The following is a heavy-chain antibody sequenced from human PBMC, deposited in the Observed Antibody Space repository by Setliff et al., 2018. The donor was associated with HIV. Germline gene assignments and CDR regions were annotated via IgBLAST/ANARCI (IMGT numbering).Heavy chain of an antibody. CDR1: GVSINSGDYS. J-gene: IGHJ6*03. CDR3: ARGVVGSYYDYVNIYYHDYIDL. D-gene: IGHD3-22*01. V-gene: IGHV4-61*09. CDR2: VHSNGFK. Sequence: SETLSLTCDVSGVSINSGDYSWNWIRQPAGKRLEWIGHVHSNGFKNYNSPLESRVDISVDTSKNQISLKVDSVTAADTAIYFCARGVVGSYYDYVNIYYHDYIDLWGKGTTVTVSS.